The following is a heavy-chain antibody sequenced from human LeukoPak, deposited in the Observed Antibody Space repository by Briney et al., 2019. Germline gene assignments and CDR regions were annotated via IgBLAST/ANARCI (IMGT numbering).Heavy chain of an antibody. J-gene: IGHJ3*02. D-gene: IGHD1-26*01. CDR3: ARPPVEVTLDGFDI. CDR1: GGSVRSTTYY. Sequence: SETLSLTCTVTGGSVRSTTYYWGWIRQPPGTGLEWIGSIYYSVSTYYNPSLKSRLTMSVDTSKNQFSLKLSSVTAADTAVYYCARPPVEVTLDGFDIWGQGTMVTVSS. CDR2: IYYSVST. V-gene: IGHV4-39*01.